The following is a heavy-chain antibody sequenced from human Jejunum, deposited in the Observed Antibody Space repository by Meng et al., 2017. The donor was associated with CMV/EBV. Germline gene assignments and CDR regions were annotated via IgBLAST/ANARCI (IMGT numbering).Heavy chain of an antibody. J-gene: IGHJ4*02. CDR2: IRLDNGAT. CDR3: ARDSAIAAGTYFDY. Sequence: SGFTFFAYYMHWLRQAPGQGLEWVGWIRLDNGATNYAQRFQGRVTLTRDTSITTAYMGLSWLTSDDTAVYFCARDSAIAAGTYFDYWGQGALVTVSS. CDR1: GFTFFAYY. D-gene: IGHD6-13*01. V-gene: IGHV1-2*02.